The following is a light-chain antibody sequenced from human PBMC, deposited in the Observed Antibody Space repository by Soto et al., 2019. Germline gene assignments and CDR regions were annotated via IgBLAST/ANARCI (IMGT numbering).Light chain of an antibody. CDR3: QQYNSLWT. CDR2: KAS. V-gene: IGKV1-5*03. Sequence: DIQMTQSPSTLSASVGDRVTITCRASQSISSWLAWYQQKPGKAPKLLIYKASSLESGVPSRFSRSGSGTEFTLTISSLQAEDGETYYCQQYNSLWTFGQGTKVEIK. J-gene: IGKJ1*01. CDR1: QSISSW.